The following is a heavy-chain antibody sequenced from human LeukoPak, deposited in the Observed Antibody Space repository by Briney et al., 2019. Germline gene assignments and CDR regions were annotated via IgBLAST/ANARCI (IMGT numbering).Heavy chain of an antibody. CDR3: ARAGGWHGDY. Sequence: GASVTDSFKASGYTFPRYGISWVGPAPGQGREGMGWISAYNRNTNYAQKRQGRVTMTTNTSTSTAYMELRRLRSDGTDVYYYARAGGWHGDYWGQGTLVTVCS. D-gene: IGHD3-16*01. V-gene: IGHV1-18*01. J-gene: IGHJ4*02. CDR2: ISAYNRNT. CDR1: GYTFPRYG.